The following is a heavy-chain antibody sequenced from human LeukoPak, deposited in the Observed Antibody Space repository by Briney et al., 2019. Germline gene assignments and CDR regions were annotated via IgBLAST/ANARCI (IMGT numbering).Heavy chain of an antibody. CDR3: SRAAYSGYDYPFYYYMDV. CDR1: GGSISSYY. Sequence: PSETLSLTCIVSGGSISSYYWSWIRQPAGKGLEWIGRIYTSGSTNYNPSLKSRVTMSVDTSKNQFSLKLSSVTAADTAVYYCSRAAYSGYDYPFYYYMDVWGKGTTVTVPS. CDR2: IYTSGST. J-gene: IGHJ6*03. D-gene: IGHD5-12*01. V-gene: IGHV4-4*07.